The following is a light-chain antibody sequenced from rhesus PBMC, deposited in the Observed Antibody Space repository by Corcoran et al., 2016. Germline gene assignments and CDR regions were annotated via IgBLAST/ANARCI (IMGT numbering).Light chain of an antibody. V-gene: IGKV1-22*01. Sequence: DIQMTQSPSSLSASVGDTVTITCRASQGISSWLAWYQQKPGTAPKLLSYKASSLQSGVPARFSGNGTGTDFTLTIISLQSEDFATYCCQQYSSRTLTFGRGTKVGIK. CDR1: QGISSW. CDR2: KAS. CDR3: QQYSSRTLT. J-gene: IGKJ4*01.